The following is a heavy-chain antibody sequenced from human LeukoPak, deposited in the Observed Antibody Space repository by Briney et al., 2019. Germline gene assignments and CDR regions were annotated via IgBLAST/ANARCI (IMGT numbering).Heavy chain of an antibody. CDR2: INPSGGST. CDR3: ARGGYYYDSSGYYGIFDY. Sequence: ASVKVSCKASGYGFTTYYMHWVRQAPGQGLEWMGMINPSGGSTSHAQKFQGRLTMARDTSTSTVYMDLSSLRSDDTAVYYCARGGYYYDSSGYYGIFDYWGQGTLVTVSS. D-gene: IGHD3-22*01. J-gene: IGHJ4*02. V-gene: IGHV1-46*01. CDR1: GYGFTTYY.